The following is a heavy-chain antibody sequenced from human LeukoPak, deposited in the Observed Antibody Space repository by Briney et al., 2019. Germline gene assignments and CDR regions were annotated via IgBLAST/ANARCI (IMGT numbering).Heavy chain of an antibody. CDR2: INHSGST. D-gene: IGHD1-1*01. Sequence: SETLSLTCAVYGGSFSGYYWSWIRQPPGKGLEWIGEINHSGSTNYIPSLKSRVTISVDTSKNQFSLKLSSVTAADTAVYYCARDHNASVFDYWGQGTLVTVSS. CDR1: GGSFSGYY. CDR3: ARDHNASVFDY. J-gene: IGHJ4*02. V-gene: IGHV4-34*01.